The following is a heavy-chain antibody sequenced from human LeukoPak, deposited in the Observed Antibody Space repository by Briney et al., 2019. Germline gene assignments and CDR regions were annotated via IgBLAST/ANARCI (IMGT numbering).Heavy chain of an antibody. V-gene: IGHV4-38-2*02. D-gene: IGHD1-20*01. Sequence: SETLSLTCTVSGYSISSGYYWGWIRQPPGKGLEWIGSIYHSGSTYYNPSLKSRVTISVDTSKNQFSLKLSSVTVADTAVYYCASGSITGRRSWFDPWGQGTLVTVSS. CDR3: ASGSITGRRSWFDP. CDR1: GYSISSGYY. J-gene: IGHJ5*02. CDR2: IYHSGST.